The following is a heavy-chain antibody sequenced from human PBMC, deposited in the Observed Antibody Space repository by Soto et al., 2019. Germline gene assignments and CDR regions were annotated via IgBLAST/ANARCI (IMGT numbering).Heavy chain of an antibody. D-gene: IGHD2-21*01. J-gene: IGHJ4*02. Sequence: QVTLKESGPVLVKPTETLTLTCTVSGFSPSNAKMGVSWIRQPPGQALEWLAHIFSNDKKSYNTSLKNRLTISKDTSKSQVVLTMTNMDPVDTATYYCARLLTXCGGXCXSFDYWGQGTLVTVSS. CDR3: ARLLTXCGGXCXSFDY. V-gene: IGHV2-26*01. CDR1: GFSPSNAKMG. CDR2: IFSNDKK.